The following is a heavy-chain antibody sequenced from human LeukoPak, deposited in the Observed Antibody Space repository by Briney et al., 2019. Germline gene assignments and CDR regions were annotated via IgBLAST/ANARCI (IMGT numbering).Heavy chain of an antibody. D-gene: IGHD4-23*01. CDR3: ARALSTVVDAFDI. V-gene: IGHV3-23*01. Sequence: GGSLRLSCAASGFTFSTYAMSWVRQAPGKGLEWVSAISGSGGSTYYADSVKGRFTISRDNFKNTLYLQMNSLRAGDTAVYYCARALSTVVDAFDIWGQGTMVTVSS. CDR1: GFTFSTYA. J-gene: IGHJ3*02. CDR2: ISGSGGST.